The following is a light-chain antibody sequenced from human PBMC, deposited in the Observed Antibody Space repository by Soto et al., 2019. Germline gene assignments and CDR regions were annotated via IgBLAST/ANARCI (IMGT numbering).Light chain of an antibody. CDR2: DVS. Sequence: QSVLTQPRSVSGSPGQSVIISCTGTSSDVGRYDYVSWYQQHPGKAPKLIIYDVSERPSGVPDRFSGSKFGNTASLTISGLQAEDEADYSCCSFAGSYTYVFGTGTKVTVL. CDR3: CSFAGSYTYV. J-gene: IGLJ1*01. V-gene: IGLV2-11*01. CDR1: SSDVGRYDY.